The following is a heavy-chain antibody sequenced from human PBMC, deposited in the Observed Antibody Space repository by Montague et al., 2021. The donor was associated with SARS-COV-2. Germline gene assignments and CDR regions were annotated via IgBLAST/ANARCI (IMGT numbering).Heavy chain of an antibody. Sequence: SETLSLTCTVSGGSISSSSYYWGWIRQPPGKGLEWIGSIYYSGSTYYNPSLKSRVTISVDTSKNQFSLKLSSVTAADTAVYYCARHHPSITICGVVTIGSWFDPWGQGTLVTVSS. D-gene: IGHD3-3*01. CDR1: GGSISSSSYY. CDR2: IYYSGST. V-gene: IGHV4-39*01. J-gene: IGHJ5*02. CDR3: ARHHPSITICGVVTIGSWFDP.